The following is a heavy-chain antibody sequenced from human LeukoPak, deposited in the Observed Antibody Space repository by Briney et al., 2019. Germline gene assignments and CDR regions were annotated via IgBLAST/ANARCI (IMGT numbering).Heavy chain of an antibody. CDR2: IIPIFGTA. J-gene: IGHJ4*02. CDR1: GGTFSSYA. D-gene: IGHD3-3*01. CDR3: ARIYYEFWSGYFPLGY. V-gene: IGHV1-69*05. Sequence: SVKVSCKASGGTFSSYAISWVRQAPGQGLEWMGGIIPIFGTANYAQKFQGRVTMTRDTSISTAYMELSRLRSDDTAVYYCARIYYEFWSGYFPLGYWSQGALVSVSS.